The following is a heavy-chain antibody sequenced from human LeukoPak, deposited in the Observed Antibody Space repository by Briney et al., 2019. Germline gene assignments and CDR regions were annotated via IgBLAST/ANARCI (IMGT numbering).Heavy chain of an antibody. CDR1: GFTFSSYG. V-gene: IGHV3-30*18. J-gene: IGHJ4*02. CDR2: ISYDGSNK. Sequence: GGSLRLSCAASGFTFSSYGMHWVRQAPGKGLEWVAVISYDGSNKYYADSVKGRFTISRDNSKNTLYLQMNSLRAEDTAVYYCAKSSVGATTDYWGQRTLVTVSS. CDR3: AKSSVGATTDY. D-gene: IGHD1-26*01.